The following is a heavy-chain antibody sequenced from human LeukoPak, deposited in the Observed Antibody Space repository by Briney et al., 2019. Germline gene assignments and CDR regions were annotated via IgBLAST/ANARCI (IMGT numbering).Heavy chain of an antibody. CDR3: ARCSGVSRFAPYFDY. CDR2: ISGSGNTM. D-gene: IGHD2-15*01. CDR1: GFTFNTFD. J-gene: IGHJ4*02. V-gene: IGHV3-48*03. Sequence: PGGSLRLSCAASGFTFNTFDMNWVRQAPGKGPEWFSYISGSGNTMYYADPVKGRFTISRDNAKNSLYLQMNSLRAEDTAVYYCARCSGVSRFAPYFDYWGQGALVTVSS.